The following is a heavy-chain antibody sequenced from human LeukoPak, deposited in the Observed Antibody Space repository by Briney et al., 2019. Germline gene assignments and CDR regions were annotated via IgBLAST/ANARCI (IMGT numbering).Heavy chain of an antibody. CDR1: GFTFSSYG. CDR3: AKDYGSGSYYLSDAFDI. CDR2: IRYDGSNK. J-gene: IGHJ3*02. D-gene: IGHD3-10*01. Sequence: SGGSLRLSCAASGFTFSSYGMHWVRQAPGKGLEWVAFIRYDGSNKYYADSVKGRFTISRDNSKNTLYLQMNSLRAEDTALYYCAKDYGSGSYYLSDAFDIWGQGTMVTVSS. V-gene: IGHV3-30*02.